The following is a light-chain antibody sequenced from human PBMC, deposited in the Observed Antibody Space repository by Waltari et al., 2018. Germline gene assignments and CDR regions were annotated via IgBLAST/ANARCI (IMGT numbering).Light chain of an antibody. CDR3: CSYAGRNIWV. V-gene: IGLV2-23*02. CDR2: EVI. CDR1: SSDVGFYNL. J-gene: IGLJ3*02. Sequence: QYALTQPASVSGSPGQSITISCTGPSSDVGFYNLVSWYQQHPGKAPELVVYEVISRPSGVSNRFSGSKYGNTASLTISGLQAEDEADYYCCSYAGRNIWVFGGGTKLTVL.